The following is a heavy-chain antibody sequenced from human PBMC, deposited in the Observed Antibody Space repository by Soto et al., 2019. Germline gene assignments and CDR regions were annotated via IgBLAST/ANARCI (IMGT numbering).Heavy chain of an antibody. D-gene: IGHD3-16*02. Sequence: QVQLVQSGAEVKKPGSSVKVSCKASGGTFSSYTISWVRQAPGQGLEWMGRIIPILGIANYAQKFQGRVTITADKSTRTASMELSNLRAEDTAVYYCALSSENWFDPWGQGTLVTVSS. J-gene: IGHJ5*02. CDR2: IIPILGIA. CDR3: ALSSENWFDP. CDR1: GGTFSSYT. V-gene: IGHV1-69*02.